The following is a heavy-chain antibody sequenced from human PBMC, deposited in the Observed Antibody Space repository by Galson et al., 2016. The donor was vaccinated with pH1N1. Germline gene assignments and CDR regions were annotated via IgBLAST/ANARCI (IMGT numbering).Heavy chain of an antibody. Sequence: PALVKPPQTLTLTCTFSGFSLRTSGMCVSWIRQPPGKALEWLALIDWDDNKYYSTSLKTRLTISKDTSKNHVVLTMTNMDPVDTATYYCSRMRCGDYSDWFDPWGQGTLVTVSS. D-gene: IGHD4-17*01. J-gene: IGHJ5*02. CDR3: SRMRCGDYSDWFDP. CDR2: IDWDDNK. CDR1: GFSLRTSGMC. V-gene: IGHV2-70*01.